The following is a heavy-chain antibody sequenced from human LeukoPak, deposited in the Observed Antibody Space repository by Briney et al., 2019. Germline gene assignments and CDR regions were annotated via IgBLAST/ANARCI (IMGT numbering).Heavy chain of an antibody. CDR1: GFTFSSYG. CDR3: AKVFPIVVVPAAKVDP. J-gene: IGHJ5*02. V-gene: IGHV3-30*02. D-gene: IGHD2-2*01. Sequence: PGGSLRLSCAASGFTFSSYGMHWVRQAPGKGLEWVAFIRYDGSNKYYADSVKGRFTISRENSKNTLYLQMNSLRAEDTAVYYCAKVFPIVVVPAAKVDPWGQGTLVTVSS. CDR2: IRYDGSNK.